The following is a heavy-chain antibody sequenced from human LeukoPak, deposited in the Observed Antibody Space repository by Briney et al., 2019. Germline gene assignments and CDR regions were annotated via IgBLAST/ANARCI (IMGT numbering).Heavy chain of an antibody. J-gene: IGHJ4*02. CDR2: IIPIFGTA. CDR3: ARAIAARREDY. Sequence: SVKVSCKASGGTFSSYAISWVRQAPGQGLEWMGGIIPIFGTANYAQKFQGRVTMTRDTSISTTYMELSRLRSDDTAVYYCARAIAARREDYWGQGTLVTVSS. D-gene: IGHD6-6*01. CDR1: GGTFSSYA. V-gene: IGHV1-69*05.